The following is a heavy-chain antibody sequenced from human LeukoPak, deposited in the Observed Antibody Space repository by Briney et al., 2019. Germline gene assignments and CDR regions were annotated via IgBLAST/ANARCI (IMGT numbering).Heavy chain of an antibody. Sequence: GGSLRLSCAASGFTFSSYAMHWVRQAPGKGLEWVAVISYDGSNKYYADSVKGRFTISRDNSKNTLYLQMNSLRAEDTAVYYCARSQERYDFWSGQTYYGMDVWGQGTTVTVSS. CDR1: GFTFSSYA. CDR3: ARSQERYDFWSGQTYYGMDV. V-gene: IGHV3-30*04. CDR2: ISYDGSNK. J-gene: IGHJ6*02. D-gene: IGHD3-3*01.